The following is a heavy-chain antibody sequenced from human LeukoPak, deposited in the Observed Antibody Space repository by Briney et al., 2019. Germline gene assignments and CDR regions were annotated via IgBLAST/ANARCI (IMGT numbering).Heavy chain of an antibody. Sequence: SETLSLTCTVSGGSISSSSYYWGWIRQPPGKGLEWIGSIYYSGSTYYNPSLKSRVTISVDTSKNQFSLKLSSVTAADTAVYYWAKEPSKGPLGYWGQGTLVTVSS. CDR1: GGSISSSSYY. V-gene: IGHV4-39*07. CDR2: IYYSGST. CDR3: AKEPSKGPLGY. J-gene: IGHJ4*02.